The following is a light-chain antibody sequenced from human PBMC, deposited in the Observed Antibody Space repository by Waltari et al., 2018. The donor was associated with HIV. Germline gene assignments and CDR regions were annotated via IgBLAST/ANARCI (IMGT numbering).Light chain of an antibody. CDR2: WAS. Sequence: DIVMTQSPDSLAVSLGERATINCRSSQSVLYSSNNKNYLAWYQLKPGQPPKLLIYWASTRESGVPERFSGSGSGTDFTLTISSLQAEDVAIYYCQQYYSTPFFTFGPGTKVDIK. V-gene: IGKV4-1*01. J-gene: IGKJ3*01. CDR1: QSVLYSSNNKNY. CDR3: QQYYSTPFFT.